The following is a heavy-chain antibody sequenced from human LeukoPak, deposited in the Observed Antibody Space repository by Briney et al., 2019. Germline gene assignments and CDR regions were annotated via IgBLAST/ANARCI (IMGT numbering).Heavy chain of an antibody. D-gene: IGHD1-26*01. CDR1: GGAISSSSYY. CDR3: ARHWVVGATFFDY. CDR2: IYYSGST. J-gene: IGHJ4*02. V-gene: IGHV4-39*01. Sequence: SETLSLTCTVSGGAISSSSYYWGWIRQPPGKGLEWIGSIYYSGSTYYNPSLKSRVTISVDTSKNQFSLTLSSVTAADTAVYYCARHWVVGATFFDYWGQGTLVTVSS.